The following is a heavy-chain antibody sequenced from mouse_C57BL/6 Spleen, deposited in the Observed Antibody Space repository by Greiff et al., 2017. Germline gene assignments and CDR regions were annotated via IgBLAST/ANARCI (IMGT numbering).Heavy chain of an antibody. D-gene: IGHD2-3*01. J-gene: IGHJ2*01. CDR2: IYPGDGDT. V-gene: IGHV1-80*01. CDR1: GYAFSSYW. Sequence: VQLQQSGAELVKPGASVKISCKASGYAFSSYWMNWVKQWPGKGLEWIGQIYPGDGDTNYNGKFKGKATLTADKSSSTAYMQLSSLTSEDSAVYFCARSSDGYYPFDYWGQGTTLTVSS. CDR3: ARSSDGYYPFDY.